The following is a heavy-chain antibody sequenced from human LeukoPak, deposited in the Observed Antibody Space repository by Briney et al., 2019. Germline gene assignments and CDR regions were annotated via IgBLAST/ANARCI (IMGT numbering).Heavy chain of an antibody. CDR1: GSPIGRHY. J-gene: IGHJ4*02. V-gene: IGHV4-59*11. CDR2: THFSGSS. Sequence: SETLSLTCSVSGSPIGRHYWTWIRQPPGKGLEWIGYTHFSGSSNYNPSLKSRATTSLDTTKNQISLTLTSVTAADTAVYFCARAKAAGSYDFWGQGTLVTVSS. D-gene: IGHD6-13*01. CDR3: ARAKAAGSYDF.